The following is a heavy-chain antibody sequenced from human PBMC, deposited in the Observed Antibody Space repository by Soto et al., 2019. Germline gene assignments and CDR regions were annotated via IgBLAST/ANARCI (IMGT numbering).Heavy chain of an antibody. CDR2: IWYDGSSE. V-gene: IGHV3-33*01. CDR1: GFTFNRYG. CDR3: ARGVDYFDY. Sequence: QVQLVESGGGVVQPGRSLRLSCAASGFTFNRYGMHWVRQAPGKGLEWVAVIWYDGSSEYYADSVKGRFTISRDNSKNTLFLQMNSLRAEDTAVYYCARGVDYFDYWGQGTLVTVS. J-gene: IGHJ4*02.